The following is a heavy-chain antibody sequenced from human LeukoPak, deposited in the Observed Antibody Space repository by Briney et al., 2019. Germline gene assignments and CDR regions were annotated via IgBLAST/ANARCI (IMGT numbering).Heavy chain of an antibody. V-gene: IGHV4-59*01. CDR1: GGSISSYC. D-gene: IGHD2-15*01. CDR3: ARTTEGYCRGRSCYSYYYMDV. Sequence: SETLSLTCTVSGGSISSYCWSWIRQPPGKGLEWIGYIHYSGSTNYNPSLKSRVTISVDTSKNQFSLKLSSVTAADTAVYYCARTTEGYCRGRSCYSYYYMDVWGKGTTVTVSS. CDR2: IHYSGST. J-gene: IGHJ6*03.